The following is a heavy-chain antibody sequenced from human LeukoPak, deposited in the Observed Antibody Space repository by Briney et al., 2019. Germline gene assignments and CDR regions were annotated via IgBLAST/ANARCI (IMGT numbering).Heavy chain of an antibody. Sequence: GRSLRLFCAASGFTVSSNYMSWVRQAPGKGLEWVSVIYSGGSTYYADSVKGRFTISRDNSKNTLYLQMNSLRAEDTAVYYCASNNYASGSYVWGEGTLVTVSS. CDR1: GFTVSSNY. CDR3: ASNNYASGSYV. V-gene: IGHV3-66*01. CDR2: IYSGGST. D-gene: IGHD3-10*01. J-gene: IGHJ4*02.